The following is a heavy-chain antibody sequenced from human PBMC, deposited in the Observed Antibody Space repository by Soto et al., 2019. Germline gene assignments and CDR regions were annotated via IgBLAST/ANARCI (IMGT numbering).Heavy chain of an antibody. J-gene: IGHJ6*02. CDR3: ARGGVTMILRDYYYGMDV. CDR1: GGSISSSSYY. Sequence: PSKTLSLTCTVSGGSISSSSYYWGWIRQPPGKGLEWIGEINHSGSTNYNPSLKSRVTISVDTSKNQFSLKLSSVTAAYTSVYYCARGGVTMILRDYYYGMDVWGQGTTVTVSS. D-gene: IGHD3-22*01. CDR2: INHSGST. V-gene: IGHV4-39*07.